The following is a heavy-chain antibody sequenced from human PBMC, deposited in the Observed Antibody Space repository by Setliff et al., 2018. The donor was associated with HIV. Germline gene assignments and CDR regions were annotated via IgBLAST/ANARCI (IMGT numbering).Heavy chain of an antibody. CDR2: IYYRGAT. V-gene: IGHV4-39*01. J-gene: IGHJ4*02. CDR3: ARPYDSLYG. CDR1: GGSISNSDFY. Sequence: LSLTCTVSGGSISNSDFYWGWIRQSPGKGLEWIGSIYYRGATYYNPTLQSRVTISADTSKNQFYLKLTSVTAADTAIYYCARPYDSLYGWGQGTLVTVSS. D-gene: IGHD3-22*01.